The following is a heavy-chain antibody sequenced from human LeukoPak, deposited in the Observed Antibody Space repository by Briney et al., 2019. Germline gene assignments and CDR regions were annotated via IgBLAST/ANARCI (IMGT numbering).Heavy chain of an antibody. CDR1: GFTFSSYS. Sequence: GGSLRLSCAASGFTFSSYSMNWVRQAPGKGLEWVSYISSSSSTIYYADSVKGRFTISRDNAKNSLYLQMNSLRAEDTAVYYCARDYYDSSGYYYFDYWGQGTLVTVSS. CDR2: ISSSSSTI. D-gene: IGHD3-22*01. J-gene: IGHJ4*02. V-gene: IGHV3-48*04. CDR3: ARDYYDSSGYYYFDY.